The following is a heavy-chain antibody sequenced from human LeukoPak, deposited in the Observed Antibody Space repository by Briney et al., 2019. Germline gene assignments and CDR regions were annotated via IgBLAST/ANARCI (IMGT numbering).Heavy chain of an antibody. D-gene: IGHD1-26*01. V-gene: IGHV4-39*01. J-gene: IGHJ4*02. Sequence: SETLSLTCAVSGASISGSGYYWGWIRQPPGKGLEWIGNIYSSGSTYYNASLQSRVTISIDTSKNQFSLRLSSVTAADTAMYYCVKSGGYGLIDYWGQGTRVTVSS. CDR2: IYSSGST. CDR1: GASISGSGYY. CDR3: VKSGGYGLIDY.